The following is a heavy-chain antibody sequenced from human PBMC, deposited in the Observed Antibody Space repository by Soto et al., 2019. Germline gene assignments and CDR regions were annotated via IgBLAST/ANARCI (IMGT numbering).Heavy chain of an antibody. V-gene: IGHV4-30-4*02. Sequence: PSGTLSLSCAVSSGCICSCDDYRNCIRQPPGKSLDQIGYIYYIGSTYDNPSLRRPLTISVATSKKQFSLKLSSVTAADKDVYYCARHLRGIRFPNLDFEYWGQGNLVTVSS. CDR2: IYYIGST. CDR1: SGCICSCDDY. J-gene: IGHJ4*02. CDR3: ARHLRGIRFPNLDFEY. D-gene: IGHD3-16*01.